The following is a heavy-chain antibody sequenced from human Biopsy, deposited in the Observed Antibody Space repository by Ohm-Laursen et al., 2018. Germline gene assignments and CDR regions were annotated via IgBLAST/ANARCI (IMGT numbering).Heavy chain of an antibody. J-gene: IGHJ4*02. CDR1: GGSFSDYY. V-gene: IGHV4-34*01. CDR2: AYHSGTT. D-gene: IGHD3-10*01. Sequence: GTLSLTCAVYGGSFSDYYWTWIRQPPGKGLEWVGYAYHSGTTYYNPSLKSRVTTSVDTSKNQFSLRLTSVTAADTAVYYCVRGGSGSFPFDYWGPGTLVTVSP. CDR3: VRGGSGSFPFDY.